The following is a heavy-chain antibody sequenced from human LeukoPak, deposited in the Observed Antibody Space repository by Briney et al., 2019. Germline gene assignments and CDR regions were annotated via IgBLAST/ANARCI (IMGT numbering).Heavy chain of an antibody. D-gene: IGHD2-21*02. V-gene: IGHV3-23*01. J-gene: IGHJ4*02. CDR2: LGGSDGTT. Sequence: GGSLRLSCAASGFSLQHYGMSWVRQAPGEGLEWVSGLGGSDGTTYYADSVQGRVTISRDDSNNILYLQMTSLRVDDTAVYYCARDMVTGQLFDYWGQGTLVTVSS. CDR3: ARDMVTGQLFDY. CDR1: GFSLQHYG.